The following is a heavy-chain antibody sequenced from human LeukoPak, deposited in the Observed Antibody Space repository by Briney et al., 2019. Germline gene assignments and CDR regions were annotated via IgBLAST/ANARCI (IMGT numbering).Heavy chain of an antibody. CDR3: TRDASGYATN. J-gene: IGHJ4*02. V-gene: IGHV3-7*04. Sequence: PGGSLILSCAASRFTFSNYWMSWVRQAPGKGLEWVANINQDGGEKYYVDSVKGRFTIFRDNAKNSLYLQMNSPRGEDTAVYYCTRDASGYATNWGQGTLVTVSS. D-gene: IGHD3-16*01. CDR2: INQDGGEK. CDR1: RFTFSNYW.